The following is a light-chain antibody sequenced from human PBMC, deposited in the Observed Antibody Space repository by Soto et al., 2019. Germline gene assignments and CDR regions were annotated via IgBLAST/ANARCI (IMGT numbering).Light chain of an antibody. Sequence: DVVMTQSPLSLPVTLGQPASISCRSSQSLAYSDGNTYLNWFQQRPGQSPRRLIYKVSNRDSGVPDRFSGSGLGTDFTLKISRVEADDVGVYYCMQGTHWPPYTFGQGTKLEIK. V-gene: IGKV2-30*01. CDR3: MQGTHWPPYT. CDR1: QSLAYSDGNTY. J-gene: IGKJ2*01. CDR2: KVS.